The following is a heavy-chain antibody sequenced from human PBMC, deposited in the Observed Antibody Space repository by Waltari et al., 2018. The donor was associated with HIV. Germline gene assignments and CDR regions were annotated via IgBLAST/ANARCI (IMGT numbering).Heavy chain of an antibody. V-gene: IGHV3-23*01. J-gene: IGHJ4*02. Sequence: EVQLLESGGGLVQPGGSRGHSCAASGSADVSYSITWGRQSPERGREWVAAVSGSGAKSFYADSVKGRFTISRDNSKNTVFLQMNSLRAADTAIYYCAKAYYENTAYYYDFWGRGTRVTVSS. D-gene: IGHD3-22*01. CDR3: AKAYYENTAYYYDF. CDR1: GSADVSYS. CDR2: VSGSGAKS.